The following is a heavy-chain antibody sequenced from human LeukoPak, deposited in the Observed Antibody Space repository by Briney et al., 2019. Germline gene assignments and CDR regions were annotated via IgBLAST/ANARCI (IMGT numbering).Heavy chain of an antibody. Sequence: SETLSHTCAVSGYSISSGYYWGWIRQPPGKGLEWIGSIYHSGSTYYNPSLKSRVTISVDTSKNQFSLKLSSVTAADTAVYYCARQGQYYDFWSDLNWFDPWGQGTLVTVSS. D-gene: IGHD3-3*01. CDR2: IYHSGST. J-gene: IGHJ5*02. CDR3: ARQGQYYDFWSDLNWFDP. CDR1: GYSISSGYY. V-gene: IGHV4-38-2*01.